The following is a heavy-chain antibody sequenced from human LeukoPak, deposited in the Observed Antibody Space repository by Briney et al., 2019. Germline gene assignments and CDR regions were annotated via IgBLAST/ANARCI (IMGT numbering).Heavy chain of an antibody. J-gene: IGHJ4*02. CDR3: ARDGGAD. CDR1: GFTFSSYA. V-gene: IGHV3-30*04. Sequence: GGSLRLSCAASGFTFSSYAMHWVRQAPGKGLEWVAVISYDGSNKYYADSVKGRFTISRDNSKNTLYLQMNNLRVEDTGVYYCARDGGADWGQGTLVTVSS. CDR2: ISYDGSNK. D-gene: IGHD1-26*01.